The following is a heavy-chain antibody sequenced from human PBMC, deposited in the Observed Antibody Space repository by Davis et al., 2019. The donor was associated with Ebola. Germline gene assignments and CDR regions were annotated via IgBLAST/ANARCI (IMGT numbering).Heavy chain of an antibody. CDR2: MNPNSGNT. Sequence: ASVKVSCKASGYTFTSYDINWVRQATGQGPEWMGWMNPNSGNTGYAQKFQGRVTMTRNTSISTAYMELSSLRSEDTAVYYCARGGVQFYYYGMDVWGQGTTVTVSS. CDR1: GYTFTSYD. D-gene: IGHD2-8*01. CDR3: ARGGVQFYYYGMDV. V-gene: IGHV1-8*01. J-gene: IGHJ6*02.